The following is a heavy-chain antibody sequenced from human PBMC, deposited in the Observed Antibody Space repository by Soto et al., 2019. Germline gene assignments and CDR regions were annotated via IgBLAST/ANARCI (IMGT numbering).Heavy chain of an antibody. CDR2: ISAYNGNT. CDR3: ASTGYSSSWYPHALDY. J-gene: IGHJ4*02. D-gene: IGHD6-13*01. Sequence: GASVKVCCKASGYTFTSYGISWVRQAPGQGLEWMGWISAYNGNTNYAQKLQGRVTMTTDTSTSTAYMELRSLRSDDTAVYYCASTGYSSSWYPHALDYWGQGTLVTVSS. V-gene: IGHV1-18*01. CDR1: GYTFTSYG.